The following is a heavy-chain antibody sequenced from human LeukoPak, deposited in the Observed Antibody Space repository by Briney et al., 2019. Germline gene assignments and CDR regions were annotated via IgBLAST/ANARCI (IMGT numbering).Heavy chain of an antibody. CDR1: GFTFSSFE. CDR2: LTGNDGRT. CDR3: AKDAVAPGSGGDYFDY. Sequence: GGSLRLSCAASGFTFSSFEMNWVRQAPGKGLEWVSVLTGNDGRTYYADSVKGRFTISRDNSKNTLSLQMNSLRVEDTAVYYCAKDAVAPGSGGDYFDYWGQGTLVSVSS. V-gene: IGHV3-23*01. J-gene: IGHJ4*02. D-gene: IGHD3-10*01.